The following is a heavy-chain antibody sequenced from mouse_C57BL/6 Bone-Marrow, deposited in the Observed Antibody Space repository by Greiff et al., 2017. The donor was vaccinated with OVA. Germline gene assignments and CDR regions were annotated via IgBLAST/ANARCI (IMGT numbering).Heavy chain of an antibody. CDR3: ARSKDY. V-gene: IGHV5-4*01. CDR2: ISDGGSYT. CDR1: GFTFSSYA. Sequence: EVQVVESGGGLVKPGGSLKLSCAASGFTFSSYAMSWVRQTPEKRLEWVATISDGGSYTYYPDNVKGRFTISRDNAKNNLYLQMSHLKSEDTAMYYCARSKDYWGQGTTLTVSS. J-gene: IGHJ2*01.